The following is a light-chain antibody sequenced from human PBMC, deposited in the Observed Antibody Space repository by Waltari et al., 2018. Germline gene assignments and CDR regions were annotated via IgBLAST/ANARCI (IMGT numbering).Light chain of an antibody. CDR2: EVS. Sequence: QAPPTHPPSFSGSLGHSVTIPCLGTSSDFGYYNPFSWYQQHPGKAPKLMIYEVSKRPSGVSDRFSGSKSGNTASLTISGLQAEDEADYYCSSYAGSNTWVFGGGTRLTVL. CDR1: SSDFGYYNP. V-gene: IGLV2-11*01. J-gene: IGLJ2*01. CDR3: SSYAGSNTWV.